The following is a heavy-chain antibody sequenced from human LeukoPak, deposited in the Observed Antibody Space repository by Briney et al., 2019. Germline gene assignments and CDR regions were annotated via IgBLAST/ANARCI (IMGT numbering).Heavy chain of an antibody. CDR3: ARHYRVGSTNMGTYFDY. CDR1: DVSISNYY. D-gene: IGHD1-26*01. Sequence: PSETLSLTCTVSDVSISNYYWSWIRQPPGKGLEWIGYISYSGSANHNPSLKSRVTISADTSKNQFSLKLSSVTAADTAMYYCARHYRVGSTNMGTYFDYWGQGTLVTVSS. J-gene: IGHJ4*02. CDR2: ISYSGSA. V-gene: IGHV4-59*08.